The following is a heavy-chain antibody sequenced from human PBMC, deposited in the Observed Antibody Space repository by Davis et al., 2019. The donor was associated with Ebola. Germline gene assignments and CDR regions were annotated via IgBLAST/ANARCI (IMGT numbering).Heavy chain of an antibody. CDR1: GFTFSSYW. J-gene: IGHJ6*02. CDR2: IKQDGSEQ. CDR3: ARDRWPNLASYYGMDV. D-gene: IGHD4-23*01. Sequence: GESLKISCAVSGFTFSSYWMSWVRQAPGKGLEWVANIKQDGSEQYYVDSVRGRFTISRDNAKNSVYLEMNSLRAEDTAVFYCARDRWPNLASYYGMDVWGQGTTVTVSS. V-gene: IGHV3-7*01.